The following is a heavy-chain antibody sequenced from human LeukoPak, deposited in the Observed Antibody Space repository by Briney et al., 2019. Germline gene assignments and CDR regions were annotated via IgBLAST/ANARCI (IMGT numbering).Heavy chain of an antibody. CDR1: GGSISGYY. J-gene: IGHJ5*02. CDR3: ARGLYYYGSGNYYNVGSPLEA. D-gene: IGHD3-10*01. V-gene: IGHV4-34*01. Sequence: SETLSLTCTVSGGSISGYYWNWSRQPPGEGLEWIGEINYTGSTNYNPSLKSRVTISVDTSRNHFSLKLPSVTAADTAVYYCARGLYYYGSGNYYNVGSPLEAWGQGTLVTVSS. CDR2: INYTGST.